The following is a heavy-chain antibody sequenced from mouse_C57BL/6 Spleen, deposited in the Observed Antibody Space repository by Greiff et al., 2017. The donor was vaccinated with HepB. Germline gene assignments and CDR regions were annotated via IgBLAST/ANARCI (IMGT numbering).Heavy chain of an antibody. D-gene: IGHD2-4*01. CDR1: GYTFTDYN. CDR2: INPNNGGT. V-gene: IGHV1-18*01. J-gene: IGHJ1*03. Sequence: VQLKQSGPELVKPGASVKIPCKASGYTFTDYNMDWVKQSHGKSLEWIGDINPNNGGTIYNQKFKGKATLTVDKSSSTAYMELRSLTSEDTAVYYCARITRDYDVWYFDVWGTGTTVTVSS. CDR3: ARITRDYDVWYFDV.